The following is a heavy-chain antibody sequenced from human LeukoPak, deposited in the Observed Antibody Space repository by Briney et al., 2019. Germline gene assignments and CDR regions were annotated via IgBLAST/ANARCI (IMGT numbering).Heavy chain of an antibody. D-gene: IGHD6-19*01. V-gene: IGHV3-48*03. CDR3: ARPYSSGWYEFDY. J-gene: IGHJ4*02. CDR2: ISSSGSTI. Sequence: GGSLRLSCAAPGFTFSSYEMNWVRQAPGKGLEWVSYISSSGSTIYYADSVKGRFTISRDNAKNSLYLQMNSLRDEDTAVYYCARPYSSGWYEFDYWGQGTLVTVSS. CDR1: GFTFSSYE.